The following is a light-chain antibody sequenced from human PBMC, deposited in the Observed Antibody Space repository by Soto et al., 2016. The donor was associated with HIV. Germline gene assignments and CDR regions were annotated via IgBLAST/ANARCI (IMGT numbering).Light chain of an antibody. V-gene: IGLV3-21*03. Sequence: SYVLTQPPSVSVAPGKTASIACGGNNIGNKNVHWYQHKSGQAPVLVVNDDRDRPSGIPERFSGSNSGNTATLTISRVEAGDEADYYCQVWDNSHDWVFGGGTKLTVL. CDR2: DDR. J-gene: IGLJ3*02. CDR1: NIGNKN. CDR3: QVWDNSHDWV.